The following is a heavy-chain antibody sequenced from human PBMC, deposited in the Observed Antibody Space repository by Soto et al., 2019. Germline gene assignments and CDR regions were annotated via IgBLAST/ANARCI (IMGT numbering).Heavy chain of an antibody. V-gene: IGHV4-34*01. CDR2: INHSGST. D-gene: IGHD6-6*01. CDR3: ARGSIAARPFPFDY. CDR1: GGSFSGHY. J-gene: IGHJ4*02. Sequence: PSETLSLTCAVYGGSFSGHYWSWIRQPPGKGLEWIGEINHSGSTNYNPSLKSRVTISVDTSKNQFSLKLSSVTAADTAVYYCARGSIAARPFPFDYWGQGTLVTVSS.